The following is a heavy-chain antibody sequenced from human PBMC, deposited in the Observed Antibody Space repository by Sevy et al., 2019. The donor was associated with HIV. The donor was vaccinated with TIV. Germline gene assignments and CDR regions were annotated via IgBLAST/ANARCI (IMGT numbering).Heavy chain of an antibody. CDR2: INPNSGGT. Sequence: ASVKVSCKASGYTFTGYYMHWVRQAPGQGLEWMGWINPNSGGTNYAQKFQGRVTMTRDTSISTAYMELGRLRSDDTAVYYCARYYYDGSGYYPFDYWGQGTLVTVSS. CDR3: ARYYYDGSGYYPFDY. J-gene: IGHJ4*02. CDR1: GYTFTGYY. D-gene: IGHD3-22*01. V-gene: IGHV1-2*02.